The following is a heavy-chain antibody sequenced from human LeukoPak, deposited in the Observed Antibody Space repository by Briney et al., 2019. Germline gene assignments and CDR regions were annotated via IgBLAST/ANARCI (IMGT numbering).Heavy chain of an antibody. Sequence: GGSLRLSCAASGFTFSSHIMNWVRQAPGKGLEWVSAISGSGGSTYYADSVKGRFTISRDNSKNTLYLQMNSLRAEDTAVYYCAKAGSYLSVYFDYWGQGTLVTVSS. J-gene: IGHJ4*02. V-gene: IGHV3-23*01. CDR2: ISGSGGST. CDR1: GFTFSSHI. D-gene: IGHD1-26*01. CDR3: AKAGSYLSVYFDY.